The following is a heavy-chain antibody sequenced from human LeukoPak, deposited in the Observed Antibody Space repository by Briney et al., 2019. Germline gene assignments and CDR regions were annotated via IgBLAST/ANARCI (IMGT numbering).Heavy chain of an antibody. D-gene: IGHD4-11*01. CDR2: IKSKTDGGTT. CDR1: GFTFSDAW. Sequence: NPGGSLRLSCAASGFTFSDAWMTWVRQAPGKGLEWVGRIKSKTDGGTTDYAAPVKGRSIISRDDSKHMLYLQMNNLKTEDTAVYYCTTPNSNYGFDYWGQGTLVTVSS. J-gene: IGHJ4*02. CDR3: TTPNSNYGFDY. V-gene: IGHV3-15*01.